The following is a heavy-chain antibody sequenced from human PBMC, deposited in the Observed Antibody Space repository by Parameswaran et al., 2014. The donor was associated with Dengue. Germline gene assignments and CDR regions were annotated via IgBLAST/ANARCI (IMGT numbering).Heavy chain of an antibody. CDR2: ISSSGSTI. D-gene: IGHD1-26*01. V-gene: IGHV3-48*03. J-gene: IGHJ4*02. Sequence: WIRQPPGKGLEWVSYISSSGSTIYYADSVKGRFTISRDNAKNSLYLQMNGLRAEDTAVYYCARGEGSGSYYPGNFDYWGQGTLVTVSS. CDR3: ARGEGSGSYYPGNFDY.